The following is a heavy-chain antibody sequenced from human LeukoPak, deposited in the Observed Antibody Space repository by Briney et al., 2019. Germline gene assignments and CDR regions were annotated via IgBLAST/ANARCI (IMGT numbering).Heavy chain of an antibody. V-gene: IGHV3-7*01. CDR1: GFTFSSYS. CDR3: ARDTDDFQGLDI. J-gene: IGHJ3*02. D-gene: IGHD3-3*01. CDR2: INLDGNGR. Sequence: PGGSLRLSCAASGFTFSSYSMNWVRQAPGKGLEWVANINLDGNGRFYVDSVKGRFTISRDSTKNSLYLQMNNLRADDTAVYFCARDTDDFQGLDIWGQGTMVTVSS.